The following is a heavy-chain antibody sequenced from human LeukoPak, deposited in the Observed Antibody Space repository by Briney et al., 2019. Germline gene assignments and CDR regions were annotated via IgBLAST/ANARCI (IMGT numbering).Heavy chain of an antibody. CDR2: ISAYNGNT. CDR3: ARRLVPAAMGYYYGMDV. J-gene: IGHJ6*02. CDR1: GYTFTSYG. V-gene: IGHV1-18*01. D-gene: IGHD2-2*01. Sequence: GASVKVSCKASGYTFTSYGISWVRQAPGQGLEWMGWISAYNGNTNYAQKLQGRVTMTTDTSTSTAYMELRSLRSDDTAVYYCARRLVPAAMGYYYGMDVWGQGTTVTVSS.